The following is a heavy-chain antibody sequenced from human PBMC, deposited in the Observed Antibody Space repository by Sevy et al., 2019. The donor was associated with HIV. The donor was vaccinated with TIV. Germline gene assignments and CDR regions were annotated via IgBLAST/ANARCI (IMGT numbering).Heavy chain of an antibody. Sequence: GGSLRLSCAACGFDFSIYSMSWVRQAPGKGLEWVSTLSFGCGKINYADSVKGRFTISRDNSKSSVYLQMNNMRLEDTAVYYCAREGCTKPHDYWGQGTLVTVSS. CDR1: GFDFSIYS. J-gene: IGHJ4*02. CDR3: AREGCTKPHDY. CDR2: LSFGCGKI. V-gene: IGHV3-23*01. D-gene: IGHD2-8*01.